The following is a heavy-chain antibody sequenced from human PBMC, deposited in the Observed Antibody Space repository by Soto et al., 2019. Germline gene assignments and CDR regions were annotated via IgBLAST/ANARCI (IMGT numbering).Heavy chain of an antibody. CDR2: TYYRSKWYN. CDR3: ARVFAPALELDYYYYIDV. CDR1: GDSVSSNSAA. V-gene: IGHV6-1*01. Sequence: PSQTLSLTCAISGDSVSSNSAAWNWIRQSPSRGLEWLGRTYYRSKWYNDYAVSVKSRITINPDTSKNQFSLQLNSVTPEDTAVYYCARVFAPALELDYYYYIDVWGKGTTVTFSS. D-gene: IGHD1-7*01. J-gene: IGHJ6*03.